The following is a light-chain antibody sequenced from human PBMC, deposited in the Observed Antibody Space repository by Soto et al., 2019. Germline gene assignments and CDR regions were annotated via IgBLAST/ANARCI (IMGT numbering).Light chain of an antibody. CDR1: SGDIGGYDY. J-gene: IGLJ1*01. CDR3: SSYAGSNNPYV. Sequence: QSALTQPPSASGSPGQSVTISCTGTSGDIGGYDYVSWYQQHPGKAPKLMIYEVTKRPLGVPDRFSGSKSGNTASLTVSGLQAEDEADYYCSSYAGSNNPYVFGTGTEVTVL. V-gene: IGLV2-8*01. CDR2: EVT.